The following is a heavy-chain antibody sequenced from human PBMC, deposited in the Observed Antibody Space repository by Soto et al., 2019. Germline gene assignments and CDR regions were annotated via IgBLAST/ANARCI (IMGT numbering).Heavy chain of an antibody. Sequence: PGGSLRLSCAASGFTFSSYAMSWVRQAPGKGLEWVSAISGSGGSTYYADSVKGRFTISRDNSKNTLYLQMNSLRAEDTAVYYCAKSFDYGDYPPIYYFDYWGQGTLVTVSS. J-gene: IGHJ4*02. CDR1: GFTFSSYA. CDR2: ISGSGGST. V-gene: IGHV3-23*01. D-gene: IGHD4-17*01. CDR3: AKSFDYGDYPPIYYFDY.